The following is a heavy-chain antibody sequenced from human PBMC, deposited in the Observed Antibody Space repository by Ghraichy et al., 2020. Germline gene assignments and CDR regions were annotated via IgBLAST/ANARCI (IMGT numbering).Heavy chain of an antibody. D-gene: IGHD2-15*01. CDR2: ISGSGGST. Sequence: GGSLRLSCAASGFTFSSYAMSWVRQAPGKGLEWVSAISGSGGSTYYADSVKGRFTISRDNSKNTLYLQMNSLRAEDTAVYYCAKPSLGYCSGGSCYSWYFDYWGQGTLVTVSS. CDR3: AKPSLGYCSGGSCYSWYFDY. V-gene: IGHV3-23*01. J-gene: IGHJ4*02. CDR1: GFTFSSYA.